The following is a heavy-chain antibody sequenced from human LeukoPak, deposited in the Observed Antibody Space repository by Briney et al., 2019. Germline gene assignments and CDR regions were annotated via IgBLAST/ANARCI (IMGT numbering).Heavy chain of an antibody. CDR1: GFTFSSYW. CDR2: ISGSGGNT. V-gene: IGHV3-23*01. J-gene: IGHJ4*02. D-gene: IGHD3-22*01. Sequence: GGSLRLSCAASGFTFSSYWMHWVRQAPGKGLEWVSAISGSGGNTYYADSVKGRFTISRDNSKNTLYLQMNSLRADDTAVYYCAREDTYSSDTWYGPDYWGQGTLVTVSS. CDR3: AREDTYSSDTWYGPDY.